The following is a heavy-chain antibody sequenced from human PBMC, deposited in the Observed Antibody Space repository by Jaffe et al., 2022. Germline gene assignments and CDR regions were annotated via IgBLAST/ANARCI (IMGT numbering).Heavy chain of an antibody. CDR2: IIAMFETA. V-gene: IGHV1-69*01. Sequence: QVQLVQSGAEVKKPGSSVKVSCKSSDSGDAFSGYAINWIRQAPGQGLEWMGGIIAMFETANYAQKFRGRVTITADESTSTAYMELSSLTSDDTAIYFCARVGSEYASSAAPGNYFDFWGQGTLVTVSS. D-gene: IGHD1-26*01. CDR3: ARVGSEYASSAAPGNYFDF. CDR1: GDAFSGYA. J-gene: IGHJ4*02.